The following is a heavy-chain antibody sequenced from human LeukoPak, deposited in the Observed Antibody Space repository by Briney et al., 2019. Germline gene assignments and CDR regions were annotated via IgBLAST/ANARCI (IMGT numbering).Heavy chain of an antibody. D-gene: IGHD2-2*01. V-gene: IGHV4-34*01. Sequence: SETLSLTCAVYGGSFSGYYWSWIRQPPGKGLEWIGEINHSGSTNYNPSLKSRVTISVDTSKNQFSLKLSSVSAADTAVYYCAREGLVPAAHNWFDPWGQGTLDTVSS. CDR3: AREGLVPAAHNWFDP. CDR1: GGSFSGYY. J-gene: IGHJ5*02. CDR2: INHSGST.